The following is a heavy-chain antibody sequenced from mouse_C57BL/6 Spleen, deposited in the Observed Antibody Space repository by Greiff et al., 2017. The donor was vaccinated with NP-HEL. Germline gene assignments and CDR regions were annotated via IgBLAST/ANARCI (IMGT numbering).Heavy chain of an antibody. V-gene: IGHV1-69*01. J-gene: IGHJ2*01. CDR3: ARSTRSNYLDY. CDR1: GYTFTSYW. Sequence: QVQLQQSGAELVMPGASVKLSCKASGYTFTSYWMHWVKQRPGQGLEWIGEIDPSDSYTNYNPTFKGKSTLTVAKSSSTAYMQLSSLTSADSAVYYCARSTRSNYLDYWGQGTTLTVSS. CDR2: IDPSDSYT.